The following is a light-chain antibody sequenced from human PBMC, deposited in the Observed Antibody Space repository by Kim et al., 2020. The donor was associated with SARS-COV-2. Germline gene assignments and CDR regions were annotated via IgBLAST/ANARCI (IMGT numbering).Light chain of an antibody. CDR2: GKN. J-gene: IGLJ2*01. Sequence: VALGQPIRITCQGDSLRGYYAAWYQQKPGQAPILVIYGKNNRPSGIPDRFSGSSSGNTASLTITGTQAGDEADYYCNSRDSNNNVLFGGGTRLTVL. V-gene: IGLV3-19*01. CDR1: SLRGYY. CDR3: NSRDSNNNVL.